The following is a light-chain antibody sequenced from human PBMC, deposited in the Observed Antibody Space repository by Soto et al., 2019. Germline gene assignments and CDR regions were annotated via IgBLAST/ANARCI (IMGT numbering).Light chain of an antibody. J-gene: IGKJ1*01. V-gene: IGKV1-5*03. CDR1: RSVSTL. CDR2: KAS. CDR3: QQYNAYPM. Sequence: DYQMTQSPSTLSASVGDRVMITCRATRSVSTLVAWYQQKPGKAPKVLIYKASTLASGVPSRFSGSGSGTEFTLTLSSLQADDFATYYCQQYNAYPMFGQGTKVEIK.